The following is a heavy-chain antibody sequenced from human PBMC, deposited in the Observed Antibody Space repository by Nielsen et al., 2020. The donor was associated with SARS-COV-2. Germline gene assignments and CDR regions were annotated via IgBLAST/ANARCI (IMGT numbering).Heavy chain of an antibody. Sequence: GESLKISCVVSGFTISTYVMSWVRQAPGKGLEWVSAISASTYYADSVKGRFTISRDNSKNTLYLQMTSLRPEDTATYYCARDGGSSGYYKLDHWGQGTLVTVSS. CDR2: ISAST. J-gene: IGHJ4*02. V-gene: IGHV3-23*01. D-gene: IGHD3-22*01. CDR3: ARDGGSSGYYKLDH. CDR1: GFTISTYV.